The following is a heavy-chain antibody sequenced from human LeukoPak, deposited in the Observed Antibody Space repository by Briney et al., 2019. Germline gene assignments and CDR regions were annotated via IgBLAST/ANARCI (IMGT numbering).Heavy chain of an antibody. CDR2: ISSGSGYI. D-gene: IGHD4-17*01. Sequence: GGSLRLSCAASGFTFSTYPMNWARQAPGKGLEWVSSISSGSGYIYYADSVKGRFTISRDNAKNSLYLQMNSLRAEDTAVYYCARGYGDYGKYSLDSWGQGTLVTVSS. CDR1: GFTFSTYP. J-gene: IGHJ4*02. CDR3: ARGYGDYGKYSLDS. V-gene: IGHV3-21*01.